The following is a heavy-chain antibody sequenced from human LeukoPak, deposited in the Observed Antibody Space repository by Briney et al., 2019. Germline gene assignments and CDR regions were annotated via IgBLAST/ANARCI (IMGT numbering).Heavy chain of an antibody. CDR3: ARDRDYGSGLYYYYYGMDV. Sequence: SETLSLPCTVSGGSISSYYWSWIRQPAGKGLEWIGRIYTSGSTNYNPSLKSRVTMSVDTYKNHFYLKLSSVAAADTAVYYCARDRDYGSGLYYYYYGMDVWGQGTPVTVSS. J-gene: IGHJ6*02. D-gene: IGHD3-10*01. V-gene: IGHV4-4*07. CDR1: GGSISSYY. CDR2: IYTSGST.